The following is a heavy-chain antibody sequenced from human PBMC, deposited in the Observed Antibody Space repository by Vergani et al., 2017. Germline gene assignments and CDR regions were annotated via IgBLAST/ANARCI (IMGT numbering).Heavy chain of an antibody. CDR2: INWISSSI. D-gene: IGHD6-13*01. CDR3: AKDPHSSPSGIDY. Sequence: VQLVESGGGVVQPGRSLRLSCAASGFTFDDYAMHWVRQAPGKGLEWVSGINWISSSIGYADSVKGRFTISRDNAKNSLYLQMNSLRTEDTALYYCAKDPHSSPSGIDYWGQGTLVTVSS. J-gene: IGHJ4*02. V-gene: IGHV3-9*01. CDR1: GFTFDDYA.